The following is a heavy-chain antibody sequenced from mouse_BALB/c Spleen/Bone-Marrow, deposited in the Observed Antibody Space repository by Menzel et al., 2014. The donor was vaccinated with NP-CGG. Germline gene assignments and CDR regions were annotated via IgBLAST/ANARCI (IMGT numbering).Heavy chain of an antibody. CDR2: ILPGSGST. CDR1: GYTFXSYW. J-gene: IGHJ1*01. Sequence: VQLHQSGAELMKPGASVKISCKATGYTFXSYWMEWVKQRPGHGLEWIGEILPGSGSTNYNEKFKGKATFTADTSSNTAYMQLSSLTSEDSAVYYCAREDGLWYFDVWGAGTTVTVSS. CDR3: AREDGLWYFDV. V-gene: IGHV1-9*01. D-gene: IGHD1-1*01.